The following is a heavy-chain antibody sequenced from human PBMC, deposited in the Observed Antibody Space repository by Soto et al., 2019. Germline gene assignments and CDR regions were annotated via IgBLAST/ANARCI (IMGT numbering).Heavy chain of an antibody. D-gene: IGHD2-2*01. CDR1: GGSFSGYY. CDR3: ARGGGGYCSSTSCQADFDY. CDR2: INHSGST. V-gene: IGHV4-34*01. Sequence: QVQLQQWGAGLLKPSETLSLTCAVYGGSFSGYYWSWIRQPPGKGLEWIGEINHSGSTNYNPSLKSRVTISVDPSKTQFSLKLGSVTAANTAVYYGARGGGGYCSSTSCQADFDYWGQGTLVTVSS. J-gene: IGHJ4*02.